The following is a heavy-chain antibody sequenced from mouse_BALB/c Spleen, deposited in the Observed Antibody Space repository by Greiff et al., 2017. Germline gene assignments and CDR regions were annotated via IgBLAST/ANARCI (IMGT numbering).Heavy chain of an antibody. CDR2: IDPETGGT. D-gene: IGHD1-1*01. J-gene: IGHJ4*01. V-gene: IGHV1-15*01. CDR3: TRSLYGSKDYYAMDY. Sequence: QVQLQQSGAELVRPGASVTLSCKASGYTFTDYEMHWVKQTPVHGLEWIGAIDPETGGTAYNQKFKGKATLTADKSSSTAYMELRSLTSEDSAVYYCTRSLYGSKDYYAMDYWGQGTSVTVSS. CDR1: GYTFTDYE.